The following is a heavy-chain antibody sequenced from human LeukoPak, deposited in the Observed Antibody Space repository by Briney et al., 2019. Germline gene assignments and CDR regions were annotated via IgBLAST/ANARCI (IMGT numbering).Heavy chain of an antibody. CDR3: AREGGAARPLDY. J-gene: IGHJ4*02. V-gene: IGHV3-21*01. D-gene: IGHD6-6*01. CDR2: ISSSSSYI. CDR1: GFTFSSYS. Sequence: GGSLRLSCAASGFTFSSYSMNWVRQAPGKGLEWVSSISSSSSYIYYADSVKGRFTISRDNAKNSLYLQMNSLRAEDTAVYYCAREGGAARPLDYWGQGTLVTVSS.